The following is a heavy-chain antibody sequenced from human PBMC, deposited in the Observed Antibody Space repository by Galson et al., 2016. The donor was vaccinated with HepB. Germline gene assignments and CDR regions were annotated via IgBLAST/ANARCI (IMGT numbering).Heavy chain of an antibody. CDR3: ARDLVREGARMDV. V-gene: IGHV3-53*01. D-gene: IGHD2-21*01. CDR1: GLPVSNDY. J-gene: IGHJ6*02. CDR2: SYGDGRT. Sequence: SLRLSCAAYGLPVSNDYMSWVRQAPGKGLKWVSVSYGDGRTYYAESVKGRFTISRDTSKNTVFLQMNSLRGEDTAVYYCARDLVREGARMDVWGQGTTVTVSS.